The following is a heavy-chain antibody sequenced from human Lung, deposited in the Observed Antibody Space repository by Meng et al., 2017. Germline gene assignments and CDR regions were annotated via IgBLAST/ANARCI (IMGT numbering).Heavy chain of an antibody. D-gene: IGHD6-13*01. CDR1: GYTVPDYW. Sequence: PVASVPEATKPGCTGKVSRKASGYTVPDYWLHWVRRAPGQGLEWMGRINPKSGDTHYAQRLQDMVPLTGDTSISTAYMALRGLTSDDTAMSSCASDEDISAAGKLFGYYWGQGTLVTVSS. CDR3: ASDEDISAAGKLFGYY. CDR2: INPKSGDT. V-gene: IGHV1-2*06. J-gene: IGHJ4*02.